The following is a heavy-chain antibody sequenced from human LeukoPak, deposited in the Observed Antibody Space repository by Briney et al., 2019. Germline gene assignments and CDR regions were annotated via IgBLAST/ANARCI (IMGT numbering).Heavy chain of an antibody. CDR3: ARANSNVLRYFDWLSFPAARNNWFDP. CDR2: INHSGST. J-gene: IGHJ5*02. V-gene: IGHV4-34*01. D-gene: IGHD3-9*01. Sequence: PSETLSLTCAVYGGSFSGYYWSWIRQPPGKGLEWIGEINHSGSTNYNPSLKSRVTISVDTSKNQFSLKLSSVTAADKAVYYCARANSNVLRYFDWLSFPAARNNWFDPWGQGTLVTVSS. CDR1: GGSFSGYY.